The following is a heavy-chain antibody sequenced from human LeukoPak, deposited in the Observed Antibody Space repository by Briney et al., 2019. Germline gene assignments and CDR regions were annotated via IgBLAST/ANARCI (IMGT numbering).Heavy chain of an antibody. J-gene: IGHJ4*02. D-gene: IGHD4-17*01. CDR2: INTNTGNP. V-gene: IGHV7-4-1*02. Sequence: ASVKVSCKASGYTFSSYAMNWVRQAPGQGLEWMGWINTNTGNPTYAQGFTGRFVFSLDTSVSTAYLQISSLQAEDTAVYYCARSNNDGDYLGVGFDYWGQGTLVAVSS. CDR3: ARSNNDGDYLGVGFDY. CDR1: GYTFSSYA.